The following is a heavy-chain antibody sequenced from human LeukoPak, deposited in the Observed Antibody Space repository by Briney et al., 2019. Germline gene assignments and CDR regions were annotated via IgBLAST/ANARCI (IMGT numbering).Heavy chain of an antibody. D-gene: IGHD3-10*01. J-gene: IGHJ5*02. CDR2: ISGSGGST. Sequence: GGSLRLSCAASGFTVSSNYMNWVRQAPGKGLEWVSGISGSGGSTYHADSVKGRFTISRDNSKNTLWLQMNSLRAEDTAVYYCAKGGSSDWFDPWGRGTLVTVSS. V-gene: IGHV3-23*01. CDR3: AKGGSSDWFDP. CDR1: GFTVSSNY.